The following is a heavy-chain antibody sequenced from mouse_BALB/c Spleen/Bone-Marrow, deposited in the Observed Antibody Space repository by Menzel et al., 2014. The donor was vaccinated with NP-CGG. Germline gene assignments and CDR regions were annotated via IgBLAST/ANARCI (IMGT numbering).Heavy chain of an antibody. CDR3: AYGSSYDYFDY. D-gene: IGHD1-1*01. CDR1: GFNIKDTY. Sequence: EVQLQQSGAELVKPGASVKLSCTASGFNIKDTYMHWVKQRPEQGLEWIGRIDPANGNTKYDPKFQGKATITADTSSNTAYLQLGGLTSEDTAVYYCAYGSSYDYFDYWGQGTTLTVSS. CDR2: IDPANGNT. J-gene: IGHJ2*01. V-gene: IGHV14-3*02.